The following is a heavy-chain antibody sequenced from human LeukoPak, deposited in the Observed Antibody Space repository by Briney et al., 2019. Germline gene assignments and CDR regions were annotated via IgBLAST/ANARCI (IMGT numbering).Heavy chain of an antibody. Sequence: GGSLRLSCAASGFTFSSYSMNWVRQAPGKGLEWVSSISSSSSYIYYADSVKGRFTISRDNAKNSLYLQMNSLRAEDTAVYYCARDHPYYDILTGYYISRTDYWGQGTLVTVSS. J-gene: IGHJ4*02. CDR3: ARDHPYYDILTGYYISRTDY. CDR1: GFTFSSYS. D-gene: IGHD3-9*01. CDR2: ISSSSSYI. V-gene: IGHV3-21*01.